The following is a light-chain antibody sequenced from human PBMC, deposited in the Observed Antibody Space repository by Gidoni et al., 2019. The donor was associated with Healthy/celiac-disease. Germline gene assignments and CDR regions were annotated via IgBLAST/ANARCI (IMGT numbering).Light chain of an antibody. CDR2: GAS. V-gene: IGKV3-20*01. CDR3: QQYGSSPLFT. CDR1: QRVSSSY. Sequence: EIGLTQSPGTLALSPGERATLSCRASQRVSSSYLAWYQQKPGQAPRLLIYGASSRATGIPARFSGSGSGTDFTLTISRLEPEDFAVYYCQQYGSSPLFTFGPGTKVDIK. J-gene: IGKJ3*01.